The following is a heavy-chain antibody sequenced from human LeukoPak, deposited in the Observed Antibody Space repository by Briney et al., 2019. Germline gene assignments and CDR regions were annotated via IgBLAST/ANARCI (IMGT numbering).Heavy chain of an antibody. CDR1: GYSFTDYY. V-gene: IGHV1-2*02. J-gene: IGHJ4*02. D-gene: IGHD3-10*01. Sequence: ASVKVSCKPSGYSFTDYYIHWVRQAPGQGLEWMGWINPNSGGTNYAQKFQGRVTMTRDTFISTGYMELTSLRSDDTAVYYCAGGKSYYIVIEYWGQGTLVTVSS. CDR2: INPNSGGT. CDR3: AGGKSYYIVIEY.